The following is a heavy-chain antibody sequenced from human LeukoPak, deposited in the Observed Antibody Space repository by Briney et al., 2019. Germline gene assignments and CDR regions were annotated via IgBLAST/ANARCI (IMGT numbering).Heavy chain of an antibody. D-gene: IGHD6-19*01. CDR2: INPNSGGT. V-gene: IGHV1-2*02. CDR1: GYTFTGYY. Sequence: APVKVSCKASGYTFTGYYMHWVRQAPGQGLEWMGWINPNSGGTNYAQKFQGRVTMTRDTSISTAYMELSRLRSDDTAVYYCARDLTSSGREDYWGQGTLVTVSS. J-gene: IGHJ4*02. CDR3: ARDLTSSGREDY.